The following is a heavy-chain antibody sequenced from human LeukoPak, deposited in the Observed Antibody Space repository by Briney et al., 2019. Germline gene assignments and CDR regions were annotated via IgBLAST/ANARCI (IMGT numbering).Heavy chain of an antibody. CDR3: AGQVLEWSGGWFDP. CDR1: GFTFSSYA. Sequence: GGSLRLSCAASGFTFSSYAMHWVRQAPGKGLEWVAVISYDGSNKYYADSVKGRFTISRDNSKNTLYLQMNSLSAEDTAVYYCAGQVLEWSGGWFDPWGQGTLVTVSS. J-gene: IGHJ5*02. CDR2: ISYDGSNK. D-gene: IGHD3-3*01. V-gene: IGHV3-30-3*01.